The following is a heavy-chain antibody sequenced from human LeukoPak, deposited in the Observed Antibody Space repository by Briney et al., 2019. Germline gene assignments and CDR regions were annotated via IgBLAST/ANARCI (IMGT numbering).Heavy chain of an antibody. CDR1: GFTFSSYW. D-gene: IGHD3-3*01. CDR2: IKQDGSEK. V-gene: IGHV3-7*01. Sequence: PGGSLRLSCAASGFTFSSYWMSWVRQAPGKGLEWVANIKQDGSEKYYVDSVKGRFTISGDNAKNSLYLQMNSLRAEDTAVYYCARDRGARTIFGVVIPFDYWGQGTLVTVSS. J-gene: IGHJ4*02. CDR3: ARDRGARTIFGVVIPFDY.